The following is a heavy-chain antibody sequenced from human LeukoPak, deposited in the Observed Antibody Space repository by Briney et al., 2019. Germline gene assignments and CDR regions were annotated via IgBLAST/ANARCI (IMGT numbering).Heavy chain of an antibody. CDR1: GGSISSYY. CDR2: IYYSGST. D-gene: IGHD4-17*01. CDR3: AGSGLSVAATVNWFDP. J-gene: IGHJ5*02. Sequence: PSETLSLTCTVSGGSISSYYWSWIRQPPGKGLEWIGYIYYSGSTNYNPSLKSRVTISVDTSKNQFSLKLSSVTATDTAVYYCAGSGLSVAATVNWFDPWGQGTLVTVSS. V-gene: IGHV4-59*01.